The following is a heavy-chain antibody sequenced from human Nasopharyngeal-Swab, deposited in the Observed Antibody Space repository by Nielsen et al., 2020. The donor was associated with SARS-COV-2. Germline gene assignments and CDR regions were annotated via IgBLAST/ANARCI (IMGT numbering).Heavy chain of an antibody. CDR2: ISSSGSST. CDR3: ATVGVGY. CDR1: GSTFSNAW. D-gene: IGHD4-23*01. Sequence: GESLKISCAASGSTFSNAWMNWVRQAPGKGLEWVSYISSSGSSTYYADSVKGRFTISRDNAKNSLYLQMNSLRAEDTAVYYCATVGVGYWGQGTLVTVSS. J-gene: IGHJ4*02. V-gene: IGHV3-48*04.